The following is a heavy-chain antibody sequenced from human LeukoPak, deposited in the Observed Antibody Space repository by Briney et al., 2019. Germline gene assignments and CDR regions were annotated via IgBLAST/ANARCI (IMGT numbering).Heavy chain of an antibody. CDR1: GGTFSSYA. CDR3: ARVGITMVRGVSSYYFDY. Sequence: ASVKVSCKASGGTFSSYAISWVRQAPGQGLEWMGWINPNSGGTNYAQKFQGRVTMTRDTSISTAYMELSRLRSDDTAVYYCARVGITMVRGVSSYYFDYWGQGTLVTVSS. J-gene: IGHJ4*02. CDR2: INPNSGGT. V-gene: IGHV1-2*02. D-gene: IGHD3-10*01.